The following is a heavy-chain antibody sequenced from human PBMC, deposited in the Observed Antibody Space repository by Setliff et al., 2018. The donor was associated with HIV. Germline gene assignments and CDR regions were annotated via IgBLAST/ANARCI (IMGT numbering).Heavy chain of an antibody. V-gene: IGHV1-69*04. CDR2: IIPIFGMA. CDR3: ARAEFLGPESDFDI. CDR1: GDIFNNNA. J-gene: IGHJ3*02. Sequence: SVKVSCKASGDIFNNNAINWVRQAPGQGLEWMGRIIPIFGMANYTRKFQGRVTITADKSTSTAYLELSSLTYDDTAIYYCARAEFLGPESDFDIWGQGTMVTVSS. D-gene: IGHD3-10*01.